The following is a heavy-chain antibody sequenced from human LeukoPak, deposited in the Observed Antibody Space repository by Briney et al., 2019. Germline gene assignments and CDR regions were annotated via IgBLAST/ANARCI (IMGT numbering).Heavy chain of an antibody. V-gene: IGHV3-23*01. CDR3: AKGAGSPYYFDY. CDR2: IRGNNGNT. J-gene: IGHJ4*02. Sequence: GGSLRLSCAASGFTFSNYAMSWVRQAPGKGLESVSLIRGNNGNTYYADSVKGRFTISRDNSKNTLYLQMNSLRDEDTAVYYCAKGAGSPYYFDYWGQGTLVTVSS. D-gene: IGHD1-1*01. CDR1: GFTFSNYA.